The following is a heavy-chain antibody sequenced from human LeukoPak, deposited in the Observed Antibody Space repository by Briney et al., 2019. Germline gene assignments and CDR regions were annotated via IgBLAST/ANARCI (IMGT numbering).Heavy chain of an antibody. CDR1: GHTFTSYY. CDR2: INPSGGST. Sequence: ASVKVSCKASGHTFTSYYMHWVRQAPGQGLEWMGIINPSGGSTSYAQKFQGRATMTRDTSTSTVYMELSSLRSGDTAVYYCARGVNVVVPAAIDFDYWGQGTLVTVSS. V-gene: IGHV1-46*03. D-gene: IGHD2-2*01. CDR3: ARGVNVVVPAAIDFDY. J-gene: IGHJ4*02.